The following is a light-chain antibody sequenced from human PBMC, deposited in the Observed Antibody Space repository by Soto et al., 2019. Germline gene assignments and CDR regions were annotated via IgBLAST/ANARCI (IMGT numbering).Light chain of an antibody. J-gene: IGKJ1*01. Sequence: DIQMIQSPSSLSASVGDRVTITCQASQEISNYLNWYKQKPGKAPKLLIYDASNLERGVPSRFSGRGSGTDFTFTISSLQPEDFATYYCQQYDHLPRTFGRGTKLEIK. CDR1: QEISNY. CDR3: QQYDHLPRT. V-gene: IGKV1-33*01. CDR2: DAS.